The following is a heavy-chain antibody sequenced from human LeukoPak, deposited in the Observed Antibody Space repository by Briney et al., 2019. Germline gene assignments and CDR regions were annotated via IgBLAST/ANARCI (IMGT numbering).Heavy chain of an antibody. CDR3: ARHPGSSRIDY. CDR2: VYPGDSET. J-gene: IGHJ4*02. V-gene: IGHV5-51*01. CDR1: GYKFTSYW. Sequence: PGESLRISYQGAGYKFTSYWIGWVRQRPGKGLEWMGIVYPGDSETKYSPSFQGQVTISADKSINTAYLQWSSLEASDSAMYYCARHPGSSRIDYWGQGTLVTVSS. D-gene: IGHD2-2*01.